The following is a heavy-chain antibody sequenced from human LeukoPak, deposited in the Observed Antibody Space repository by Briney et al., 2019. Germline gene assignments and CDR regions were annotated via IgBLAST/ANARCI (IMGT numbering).Heavy chain of an antibody. CDR2: ISDSGGST. V-gene: IGHV3-23*01. CDR3: AKRGVVIRVILVGFHKEAYYFDS. Sequence: GGSLRLSCAVSGITLSNYGMSWVRQAPGKGLEWVAGISDSGGSTNYADSVKARFTISRDNPKNTLYLQMNSLRAEDTAVYFCAKRGVVIRVILVGFHKEAYYFDSWGQGALVTVSS. D-gene: IGHD3-22*01. J-gene: IGHJ4*02. CDR1: GITLSNYG.